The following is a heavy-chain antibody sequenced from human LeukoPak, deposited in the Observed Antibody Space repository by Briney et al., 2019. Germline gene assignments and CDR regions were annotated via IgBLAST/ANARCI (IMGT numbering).Heavy chain of an antibody. CDR1: GFTVSSNY. V-gene: IGHV3-66*01. J-gene: IGHJ4*02. CDR3: ARENSGIAATDIIDY. Sequence: PGGSLRLSCAASGFTVSSNYMTWVRQAPGKGLEWVSVVYGGDTTYYADSVKGRFTISRDNSKNTLYLQMGSLRAEDTGRYYCARENSGIAATDIIDYWGQGTLVTVSS. CDR2: VYGGDTT. D-gene: IGHD6-13*01.